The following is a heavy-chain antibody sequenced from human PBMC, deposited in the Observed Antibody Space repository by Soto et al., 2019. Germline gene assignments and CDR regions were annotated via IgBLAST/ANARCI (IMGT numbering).Heavy chain of an antibody. CDR3: ASSRYCISTSCHPSSFGYYYYGMDV. D-gene: IGHD2-2*01. CDR2: VNPHSGNT. Sequence: GASVKVSCKGFGYTVSDYDINLVGQAPGQGLEWMGWVNPHSGNTDYAQNFQGRVTITADESTSTAYMELSSLRSEDTAVYYCASSRYCISTSCHPSSFGYYYYGMDVWGQGTTVTVSS. J-gene: IGHJ6*02. CDR1: GYTVSDYD. V-gene: IGHV1-8*01.